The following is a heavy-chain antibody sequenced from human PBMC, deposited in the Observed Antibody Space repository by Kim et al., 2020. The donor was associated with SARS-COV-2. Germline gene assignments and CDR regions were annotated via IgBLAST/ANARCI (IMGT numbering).Heavy chain of an antibody. J-gene: IGHJ5*02. CDR2: IYYSGST. CDR3: ARPQPPNDDEDFGPENWFDP. Sequence: SETLSLTCTVSGGSISSSSYYWGWIRQPPGKGLEWIGSIYYSGSTYYNPSLKSRVTISVDTSKNQFSLKLSSVTAADTAVYYCARPQPPNDDEDFGPENWFDPWGQGTLVTVSS. V-gene: IGHV4-39*01. D-gene: IGHD1-1*01. CDR1: GGSISSSSYY.